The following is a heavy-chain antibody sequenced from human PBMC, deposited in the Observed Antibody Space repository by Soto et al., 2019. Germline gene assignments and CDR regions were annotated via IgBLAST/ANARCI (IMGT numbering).Heavy chain of an antibody. D-gene: IGHD5-12*01. V-gene: IGHV3-23*01. CDR1: GFPFSTYD. Sequence: EVQLLESGGGLVQPGGSLRLSCAASGFPFSTYDMSWVRQAPGKGLEWVSVISGSDQSTYYADSLNGRFTISRVNSKNTLYLQMDSLRVEDTAVYHCVKGGWLDEWGQGTLVTVSS. J-gene: IGHJ4*02. CDR3: VKGGWLDE. CDR2: ISGSDQST.